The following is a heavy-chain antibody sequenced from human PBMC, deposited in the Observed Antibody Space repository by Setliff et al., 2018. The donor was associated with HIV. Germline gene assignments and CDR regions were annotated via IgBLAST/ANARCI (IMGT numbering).Heavy chain of an antibody. CDR2: IKGDGSET. J-gene: IGHJ4*02. V-gene: IGHV3-7*01. Sequence: GGSLRLSCAASGFSVSSSYMSWVRQAPGKRPEWVANIKGDGSETYYVDSVKGRFTISRDNAKNSLYLQMDSLRVEDTAVYYCARPFDQWGQGALVTVSS. CDR3: ARPFDQ. CDR1: GFSVSSSY.